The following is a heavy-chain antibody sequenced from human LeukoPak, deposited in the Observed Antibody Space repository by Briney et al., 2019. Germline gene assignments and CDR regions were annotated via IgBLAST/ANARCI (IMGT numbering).Heavy chain of an antibody. Sequence: SETLSLTCTVSGGSISSYYWSWIRQPPGKGMEWIGYIYYSGSTNYNPSLKSRVTISVDTSKNQFSLKLSSVTAADTAVYYCARRDDYGDYVGDAFDIWGQGTMVAVSS. J-gene: IGHJ3*02. V-gene: IGHV4-59*08. D-gene: IGHD4-17*01. CDR3: ARRDDYGDYVGDAFDI. CDR2: IYYSGST. CDR1: GGSISSYY.